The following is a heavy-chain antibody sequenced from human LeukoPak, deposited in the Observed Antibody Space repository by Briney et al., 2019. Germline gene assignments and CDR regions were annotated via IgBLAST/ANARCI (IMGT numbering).Heavy chain of an antibody. CDR3: ARGPRDYGGHWYFDL. V-gene: IGHV1-8*01. CDR1: GYPFSRYD. J-gene: IGHJ2*01. D-gene: IGHD4-23*01. Sequence: ASVKVSCKASGYPFSRYDLNWVRQATGQGLEWMGWMNPNSGNTGYAQKFQGRVTMTRSTSISTAYMELSSLRSDDTAVYYCARGPRDYGGHWYFDLWGRGTLVTVSS. CDR2: MNPNSGNT.